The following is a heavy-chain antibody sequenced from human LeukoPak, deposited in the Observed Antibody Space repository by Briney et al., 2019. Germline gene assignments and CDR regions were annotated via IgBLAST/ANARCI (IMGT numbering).Heavy chain of an antibody. CDR3: ATFMAARSRWLDP. CDR1: GGSFSGYY. Sequence: PSETLSLTCAVYGGSFSGYYWSWIRQPPGKGLEWIGEINHSGSTNYNPSLKSRVTISVDTSKNQFSLKLSSVTAADTAVYYCATFMAARSRWLDPWGQGTLVTVSS. CDR2: INHSGST. D-gene: IGHD6-6*01. J-gene: IGHJ5*02. V-gene: IGHV4-34*01.